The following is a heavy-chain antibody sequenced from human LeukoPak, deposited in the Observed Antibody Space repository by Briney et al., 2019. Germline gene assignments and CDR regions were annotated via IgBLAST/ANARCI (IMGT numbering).Heavy chain of an antibody. Sequence: PGGSLRLSCAASGFTFSSYAMSWVRQAPGKGLEWVSAISGSGGSTYYADTVKGRFTISRDNSKNTLYLQMNSLRAEDTAVYYCAKDLSVLWFGESSWGQGTLVTVSS. CDR1: GFTFSSYA. CDR3: AKDLSVLWFGESS. CDR2: ISGSGGST. J-gene: IGHJ4*02. V-gene: IGHV3-23*01. D-gene: IGHD3-10*01.